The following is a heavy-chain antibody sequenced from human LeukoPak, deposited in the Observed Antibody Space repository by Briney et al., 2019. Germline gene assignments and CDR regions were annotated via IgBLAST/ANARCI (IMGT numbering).Heavy chain of an antibody. CDR3: ARRTTYFGWLPSESPSCFDY. V-gene: IGHV4-38-2*02. Sequence: SETLSLTCTVSGYSISSGYYWDWIRQPPWKGLEWIGSIYLSGSTYYNPSLKSRVTKLVDTYKTQFSLKLSSVTAADTAVYYCARRTTYFGWLPSESPSCFDYWGQGTLVTVSS. CDR2: IYLSGST. J-gene: IGHJ4*02. D-gene: IGHD3-9*01. CDR1: GYSISSGYY.